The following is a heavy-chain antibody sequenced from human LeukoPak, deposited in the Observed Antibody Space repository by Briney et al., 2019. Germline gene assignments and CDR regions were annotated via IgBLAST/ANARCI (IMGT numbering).Heavy chain of an antibody. J-gene: IGHJ3*02. CDR3: ERAPPHYDFWCGYIARGAFDI. CDR2: IWYDGSNK. Sequence: GGSLRLSCAASGFTFSSYGMHWVRQAPGKGLEWVAVIWYDGSNKYYADSVKGRFTISRDNSKTTLYLEMNSLRAEDTAVYYCERAPPHYDFWCGYIARGAFDIWGQGTMVTVSS. D-gene: IGHD3-3*01. V-gene: IGHV3-33*01. CDR1: GFTFSSYG.